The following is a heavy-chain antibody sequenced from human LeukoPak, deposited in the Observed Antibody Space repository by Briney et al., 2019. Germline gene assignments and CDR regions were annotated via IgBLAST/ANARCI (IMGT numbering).Heavy chain of an antibody. CDR3: AKGLAAAGRSRGSWFDP. V-gene: IGHV3-9*01. J-gene: IGHJ5*02. CDR2: ISWNSGSI. D-gene: IGHD6-13*01. CDR1: GFTFDDYA. Sequence: GGSLRLSCAASGFTFDDYAMHWVRQAPGRGLEWVSGISWNSGSIGYADSVKGRFTISRDNAKNSLYLQMNSLRAEDTALYYCAKGLAAAGRSRGSWFDPWGQGTLVTVSS.